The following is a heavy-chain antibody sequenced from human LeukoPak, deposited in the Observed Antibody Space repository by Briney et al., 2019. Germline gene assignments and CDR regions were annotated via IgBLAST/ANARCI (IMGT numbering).Heavy chain of an antibody. D-gene: IGHD3-22*01. J-gene: IGHJ4*02. Sequence: GASVKVSCKASGGTFSSYAISGGRQAPGQGLEGMGGIVPIFGTANYAQKFQGRVTITTDESTSTAYMELSSLRSEDTAVYYCASKPHYYDSSGYYMCWGQGTLVTVS. CDR1: GGTFSSYA. CDR2: IVPIFGTA. V-gene: IGHV1-69*05. CDR3: ASKPHYYDSSGYYMC.